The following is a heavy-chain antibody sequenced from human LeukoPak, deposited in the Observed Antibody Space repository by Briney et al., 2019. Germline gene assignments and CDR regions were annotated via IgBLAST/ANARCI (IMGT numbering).Heavy chain of an antibody. CDR2: INQSGST. CDR1: SGSFSNYY. V-gene: IGHV4-34*01. Sequence: SETLSLTCAVYSGSFSNYYWSWIRQPPGKGLEWIGEINQSGSTNYNPSLKSRVTISVDTSKNQFSLKLSSVTAADTAVYYCARLRGYSYGDRFYDYYYYMDVWGKGTTVTVSS. D-gene: IGHD5-18*01. J-gene: IGHJ6*03. CDR3: ARLRGYSYGDRFYDYYYYMDV.